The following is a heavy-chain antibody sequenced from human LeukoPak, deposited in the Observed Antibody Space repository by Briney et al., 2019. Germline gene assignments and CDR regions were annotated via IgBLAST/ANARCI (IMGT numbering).Heavy chain of an antibody. CDR2: IKQDGSEK. CDR1: GFTFSSYW. V-gene: IGHV3-7*04. D-gene: IGHD3-10*01. Sequence: GFLRLSCAASGFTFSSYWMSWVRQAPGKGLEWVANIKQDGSEKYYVDSVKGRFTVSRDNAKNSLYLQMNSLRVEDTAVYYCAGASGGERYWGQGTLVTVSS. J-gene: IGHJ4*02. CDR3: AGASGGERY.